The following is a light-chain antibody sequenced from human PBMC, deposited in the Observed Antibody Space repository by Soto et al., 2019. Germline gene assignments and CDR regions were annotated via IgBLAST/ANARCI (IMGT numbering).Light chain of an antibody. CDR3: MKGLQTPPIT. CDR1: QSLLHRNGYNY. Sequence: DVVLTQSPLSLPVTPGEPASISCRSSQSLLHRNGYNYLDWYLQKPGQSPQLLIYLGSNRASGVPDRFSGSGSGTDFTLKISRVEAEDVGVYDCMKGLQTPPITFGQGTRLEIK. V-gene: IGKV2-28*01. J-gene: IGKJ5*01. CDR2: LGS.